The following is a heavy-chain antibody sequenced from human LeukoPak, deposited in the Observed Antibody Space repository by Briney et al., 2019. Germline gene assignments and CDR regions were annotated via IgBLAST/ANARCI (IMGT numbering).Heavy chain of an antibody. CDR3: ARGTALRYFDRLLSPTGHDYYMDV. Sequence: GGSLRLSCAASGLTFSDYNMRWIRQAPGKGLEWVSSISRSGSTKYYADSVKGRFTISRDNAKDSLYLQMNSLRAEDTAVYYCARGTALRYFDRLLSPTGHDYYMDVWGKGTTVTISS. J-gene: IGHJ6*03. CDR2: ISRSGSTK. V-gene: IGHV3-11*04. CDR1: GLTFSDYN. D-gene: IGHD3-9*01.